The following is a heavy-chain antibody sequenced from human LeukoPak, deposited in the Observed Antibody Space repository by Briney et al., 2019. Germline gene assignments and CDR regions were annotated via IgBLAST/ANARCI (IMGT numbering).Heavy chain of an antibody. V-gene: IGHV3-23*01. CDR3: AYGDYDC. J-gene: IGHJ4*02. CDR2: ISGSGGST. D-gene: IGHD4-17*01. Sequence: PGGSLRLSCAASGFTFSTYAMNWVRQAPGKGLEWVSTISGSGGSTYYADSVKGRLTISRDNSKNTLYLQMNSLRAEDTAVYYCAYGDYDCWGQGTLVTVSS. CDR1: GFTFSTYA.